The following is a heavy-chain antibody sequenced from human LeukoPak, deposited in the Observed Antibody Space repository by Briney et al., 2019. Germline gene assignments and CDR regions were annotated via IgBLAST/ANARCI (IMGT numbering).Heavy chain of an antibody. D-gene: IGHD3-10*01. CDR2: IYYSGST. J-gene: IGHJ4*02. V-gene: IGHV4-59*01. Sequence: SETLSLTCTVSGGSINGYYWSWIRQPPGKGLEWIGYIYYSGSTNYNPSLKSRVTISLDTSKNQFSLKLSFVTAADTAVYYCARDLVRGAYDYWGQGTLVTVSS. CDR1: GGSINGYY. CDR3: ARDLVRGAYDY.